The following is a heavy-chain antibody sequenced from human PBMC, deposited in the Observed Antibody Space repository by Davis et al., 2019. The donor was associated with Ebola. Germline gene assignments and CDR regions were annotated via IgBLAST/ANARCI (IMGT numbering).Heavy chain of an antibody. Sequence: SVKVSCKASGYTFTAYYMHWVRQAPGQGLEWMGGIIPIFGTANYAQKFQGRVTITADESTSTAYMELSSLRSEDTAVYYCARCATCYYDSSGPFDYWGQGTLVTVSS. D-gene: IGHD3-22*01. CDR2: IIPIFGTA. J-gene: IGHJ4*02. V-gene: IGHV1-69*13. CDR1: GYTFTAYY. CDR3: ARCATCYYDSSGPFDY.